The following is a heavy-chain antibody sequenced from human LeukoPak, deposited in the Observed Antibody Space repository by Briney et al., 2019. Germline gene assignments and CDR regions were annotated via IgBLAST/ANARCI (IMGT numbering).Heavy chain of an antibody. CDR3: ARGQVGRAGTFRIWAYFDH. V-gene: IGHV4-34*01. Sequence: GSLRLSCAASGFTVSSNYMSWIRQPPGKGLEWIGEINHSGSTNYNPSLKSRVTISVDTSKNQFSLKLSSVTAADTAVYYCARGQVGRAGTFRIWAYFDHWGQGTLVIVSS. CDR1: GFTVSSNY. D-gene: IGHD6-19*01. J-gene: IGHJ4*02. CDR2: INHSGST.